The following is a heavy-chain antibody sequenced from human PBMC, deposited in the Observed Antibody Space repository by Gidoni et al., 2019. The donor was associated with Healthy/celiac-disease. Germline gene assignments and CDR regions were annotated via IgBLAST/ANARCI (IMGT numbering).Heavy chain of an antibody. D-gene: IGHD5-18*01. V-gene: IGHV4-39*01. Sequence: QLQLQESGPGLVKPSETLSLTCTVSGGSISSSSYYWGWIRQPPGKGLEWIGSIYYSGSTYYNPSLKSRVTISVDMSKNQFSLKLSSVTAADTAVYYCARQGRYSYGSYYGMDVWGQGTTVTVSS. CDR2: IYYSGST. J-gene: IGHJ6*02. CDR3: ARQGRYSYGSYYGMDV. CDR1: GGSISSSSYY.